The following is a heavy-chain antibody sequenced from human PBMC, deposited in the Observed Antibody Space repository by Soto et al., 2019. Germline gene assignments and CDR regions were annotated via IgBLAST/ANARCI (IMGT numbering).Heavy chain of an antibody. Sequence: QVQLVQSGAEVKKPGSSVKVSCKASGGTFSSYAISWVRQAPGQGLEWTGGIIPIFGTADYAQKFQGRVTMTADESTSTAYMDLSRLRSEDTAVYYCARHLGGSHYYYGMDVWGQGTTVSASS. V-gene: IGHV1-69*12. CDR3: ARHLGGSHYYYGMDV. CDR2: IIPIFGTA. J-gene: IGHJ6*02. D-gene: IGHD3-16*01. CDR1: GGTFSSYA.